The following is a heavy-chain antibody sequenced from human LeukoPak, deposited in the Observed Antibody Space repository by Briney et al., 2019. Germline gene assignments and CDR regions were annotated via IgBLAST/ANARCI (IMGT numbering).Heavy chain of an antibody. CDR2: IYYSGST. Sequence: PSETLSLTCTVSGGSISSYYWSWIRQPPGKGLEWIGYIYYSGSTNYNPSLKSRVTISVDTSKNQFSLKLSSVTAADTAVYYCASLYGVTDYWGQGTLVTVSS. CDR3: ASLYGVTDY. D-gene: IGHD4-17*01. CDR1: GGSISSYY. J-gene: IGHJ4*02. V-gene: IGHV4-59*12.